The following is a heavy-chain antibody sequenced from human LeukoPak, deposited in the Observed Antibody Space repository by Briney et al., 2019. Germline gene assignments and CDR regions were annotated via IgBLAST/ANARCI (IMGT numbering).Heavy chain of an antibody. V-gene: IGHV3-23*01. CDR2: ISGSGANT. D-gene: IGHD3-22*01. J-gene: IGHJ4*02. Sequence: GGSLRLSCAASGFAFSNYAVSWVRQAPGKGLEWVSAISGSGANTYYADSVKGRFTISRDNSKSKLYLQMNSLRVKDTAVYYCAKSRARREDSSGSTDNWGQGTLVTVSS. CDR3: AKSRARREDSSGSTDN. CDR1: GFAFSNYA.